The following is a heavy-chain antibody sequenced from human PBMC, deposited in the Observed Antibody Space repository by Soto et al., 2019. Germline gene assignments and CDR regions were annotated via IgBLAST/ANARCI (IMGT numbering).Heavy chain of an antibody. V-gene: IGHV3-30*18. CDR1: GFTLSSYG. CDR3: AKGLSVIQEWIIDGH. Sequence: QVQLVESGGGVVQPGRSLRLSCAVSGFTLSSYGIHWVRQAPGKGLEWVAFMSYDGNKKYYADSVKGRFTISRDNSKNXLXXQMDXLRADDTAMYYCAKGLSVIQEWIIDGHWGQGTQVTVSS. CDR2: MSYDGNKK. J-gene: IGHJ4*02. D-gene: IGHD5-18*01.